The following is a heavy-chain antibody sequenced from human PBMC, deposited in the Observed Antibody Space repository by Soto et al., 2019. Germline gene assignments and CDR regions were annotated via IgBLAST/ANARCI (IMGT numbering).Heavy chain of an antibody. CDR1: GGSISSGDYY. CDR2: IYYSGST. D-gene: IGHD5-12*01. V-gene: IGHV4-30-4*01. CDR3: ARDSTGWATIDY. Sequence: QVQLQESGPGLVKPSQTLSLTCTVSGGSISSGDYYWSWIRQPPGKGLEWIGYIYYSGSTYYNPSLKSRVTISVDTAKNQCSLKLSSVTAADTAVYYCARDSTGWATIDYWGQGTLVTVSS. J-gene: IGHJ4*02.